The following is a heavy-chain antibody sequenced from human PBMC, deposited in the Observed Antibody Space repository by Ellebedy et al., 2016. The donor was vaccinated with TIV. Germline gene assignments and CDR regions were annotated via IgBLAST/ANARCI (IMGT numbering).Heavy chain of an antibody. J-gene: IGHJ4*02. CDR3: ARGGYARPFDC. V-gene: IGHV3-7*03. D-gene: IGHD2-2*01. Sequence: PGGSLRLSCAASGFTFSNYWMKWVRQAPGKGLEWVANIKQDGSEKYYVDSVKGRFTISRDNAKNSLFLQMNSLRVEDTAVYFCARGGYARPFDCWGQGTLVTVSS. CDR1: GFTFSNYW. CDR2: IKQDGSEK.